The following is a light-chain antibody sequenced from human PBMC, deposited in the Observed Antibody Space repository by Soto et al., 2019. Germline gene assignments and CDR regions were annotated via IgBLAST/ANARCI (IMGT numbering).Light chain of an antibody. CDR1: QSVLYSSNNKNY. Sequence: DIVMTQSPDSLVVSLGERATINCKSSQSVLYSSNNKNYLAWYQRKPGQPPKLLLYWASTRESGVPDRFSGSGSGTDFTLTISSLQAEDVAVYYCQQYYATPYTFGQGTNLEI. CDR2: WAS. J-gene: IGKJ2*01. V-gene: IGKV4-1*01. CDR3: QQYYATPYT.